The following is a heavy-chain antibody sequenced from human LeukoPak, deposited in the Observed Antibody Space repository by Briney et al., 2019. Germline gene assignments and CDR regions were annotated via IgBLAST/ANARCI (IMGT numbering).Heavy chain of an antibody. CDR1: GGXFSGYY. D-gene: IGHD4-23*01. V-gene: IGHV4-34*01. CDR3: ARGRVRWSFDY. CDR2: INHSGST. J-gene: IGHJ4*02. Sequence: SETLSLTCAVYGGXFSGYYCSWIRQPPGKGLEWIGEINHSGSTNYNPSLKSRVTISVDTSKNQFSLKLSSVTAADTAVYYCARGRVRWSFDYWGQGTLVTVSS.